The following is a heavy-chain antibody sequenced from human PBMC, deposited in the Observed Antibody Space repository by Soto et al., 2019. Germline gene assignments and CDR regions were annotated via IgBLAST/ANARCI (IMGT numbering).Heavy chain of an antibody. V-gene: IGHV3-23*04. J-gene: IGHJ4*02. Sequence: EVQLVESEGGLVQPGGSLRLSCEASGFIFTTSDMSWVRQAPGKGLEWISSITITGDTTHYADSVKGRFTISRDNSRKTVDLQMDPPGVAHSAVYCRGKGGGGDHGYWGQGTLVAVSS. D-gene: IGHD2-21*02. CDR1: GFIFTTSD. CDR3: GKGGGGDHGY. CDR2: ITITGDTT.